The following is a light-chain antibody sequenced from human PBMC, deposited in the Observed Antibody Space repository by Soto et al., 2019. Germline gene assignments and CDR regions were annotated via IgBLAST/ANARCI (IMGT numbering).Light chain of an antibody. Sequence: QSAPTQPASVSGSPGQSITISCTGTNNLVSWYQQHPGKAPKVVIYEGTKRPSSVSHRFSGSNSGRTASLTISGLQAEDEAHYFCCVYVGARSDVFGPGTKLTVL. V-gene: IGLV2-23*01. J-gene: IGLJ1*01. CDR1: NNL. CDR3: CVYVGARSDV. CDR2: EGT.